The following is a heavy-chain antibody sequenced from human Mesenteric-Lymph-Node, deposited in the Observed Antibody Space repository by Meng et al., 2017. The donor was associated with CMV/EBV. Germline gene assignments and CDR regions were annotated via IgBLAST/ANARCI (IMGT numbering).Heavy chain of an antibody. CDR2: ISSSGSTI. CDR1: GFTFSDYY. Sequence: GESLKISCAGSGFTFSDYYMNWVRQAPGKGLEWVSYISSSGSTIYYADSVKGRFTISRDNAKNSLYLQMNSLRAEDTAVYYCARLRTYTSSWYFDYWGQGTLVTVSS. D-gene: IGHD6-13*01. V-gene: IGHV3-11*04. CDR3: ARLRTYTSSWYFDY. J-gene: IGHJ4*02.